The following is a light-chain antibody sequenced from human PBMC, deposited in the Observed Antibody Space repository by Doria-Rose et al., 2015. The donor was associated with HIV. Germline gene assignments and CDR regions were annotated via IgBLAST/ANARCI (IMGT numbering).Light chain of an antibody. CDR3: HQYGTSWT. J-gene: IGKJ1*01. CDR1: RSFSSTY. CDR2: DGS. V-gene: IGKV3-20*01. Sequence: TQSPGTLSLSPGERATLSCRASRSFSSTYLAWYQQKPGQAPSLLIYDGSTRATGIPDRFSASGSGTDFTLTINRLEPEDFALYYCHQYGTSWTCGQGTKVEI.